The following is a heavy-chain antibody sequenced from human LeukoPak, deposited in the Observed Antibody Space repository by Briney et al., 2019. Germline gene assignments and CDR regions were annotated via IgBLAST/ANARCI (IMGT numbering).Heavy chain of an antibody. D-gene: IGHD3-22*01. Sequence: SETLSLTCTVSGGSISSYYWSWIRQPAGKGLEWIGRIYTSGSTNYNPSLKSRVTISVDTSKNQFSLKLTSVTAADTAVYYCARDRGTNDYYDTSAYSHWGQGTLVTVSS. CDR1: GGSISSYY. V-gene: IGHV4-4*07. CDR2: IYTSGST. CDR3: ARDRGTNDYYDTSAYSH. J-gene: IGHJ4*02.